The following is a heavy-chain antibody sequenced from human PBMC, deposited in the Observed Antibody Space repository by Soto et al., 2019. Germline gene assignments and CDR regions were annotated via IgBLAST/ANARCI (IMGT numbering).Heavy chain of an antibody. V-gene: IGHV1-3*01. CDR1: GYTFTSYA. Sequence: GASVKVSCKASGYTFTSYAMHWVRQAPGQRPEWMGWINAGNGNTKYSQKFQGRVTITRDTSASTAYMELSSLRSEDTAVYYCARLDYYDSSGLDAFDIWGQGTMVTVSS. D-gene: IGHD3-22*01. J-gene: IGHJ3*02. CDR2: INAGNGNT. CDR3: ARLDYYDSSGLDAFDI.